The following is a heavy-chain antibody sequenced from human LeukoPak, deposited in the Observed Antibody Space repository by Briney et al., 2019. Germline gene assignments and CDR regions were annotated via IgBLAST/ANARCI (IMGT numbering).Heavy chain of an antibody. CDR3: ARIHGSGSPWYPSDY. CDR2: IYYSGST. Sequence: SETLSLTCTVSGGSISSYYWSWIRQPPGKGLEWIGYIYYSGSTNYNPSLKSRVTISVDTSKNQFSLKLSSVTAADTAVYYCARIHGSGSPWYPSDYWGQGTLVTVSS. CDR1: GGSISSYY. V-gene: IGHV4-59*01. J-gene: IGHJ4*02. D-gene: IGHD3-10*01.